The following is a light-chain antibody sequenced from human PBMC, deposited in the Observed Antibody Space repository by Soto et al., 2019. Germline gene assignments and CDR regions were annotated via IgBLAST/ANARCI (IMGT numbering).Light chain of an antibody. CDR3: CSYAGSDIFIL. Sequence: QSVLTQPASVSGSPGQSITISCSGTSSDIGSYALVSWYQQHPGKAPKLMIYEGIKRPSGVSNRFSGSKSGNTASLTISGLQAEDEADYYCCSYAGSDIFILFGGGTKLTVL. J-gene: IGLJ2*01. CDR2: EGI. CDR1: SSDIGSYAL. V-gene: IGLV2-23*01.